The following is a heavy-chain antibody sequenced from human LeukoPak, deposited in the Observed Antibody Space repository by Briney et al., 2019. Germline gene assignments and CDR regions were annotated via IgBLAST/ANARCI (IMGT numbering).Heavy chain of an antibody. CDR1: GFTFSSYA. D-gene: IGHD3-22*01. Sequence: GGSLRLSCAASGFTFSSYAMSWVRQAPGKGLEWVSAISGSGGSTYYADSVKGRFTISRDDSKNTLYLQMNSLRAEDTAVYYCARAPADLDYYDSSGYLGYWGQGTLVTVSS. CDR3: ARAPADLDYYDSSGYLGY. CDR2: ISGSGGST. V-gene: IGHV3-23*01. J-gene: IGHJ4*02.